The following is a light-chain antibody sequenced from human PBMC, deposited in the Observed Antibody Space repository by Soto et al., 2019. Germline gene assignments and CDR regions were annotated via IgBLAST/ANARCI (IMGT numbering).Light chain of an antibody. CDR1: RGGIANNY. CDR3: QSYDSSFVL. Sequence: NFMLTQPHSVSESPGETVTISCTRTRGGIANNYVQWYQQRPGSAPTIVIYAHNQRPSGVPDRFSGSTDGSSNSASLTISGLQTEDEADYYCQSYDSSFVLFGGGTKLTVL. V-gene: IGLV6-57*04. J-gene: IGLJ2*01. CDR2: AHN.